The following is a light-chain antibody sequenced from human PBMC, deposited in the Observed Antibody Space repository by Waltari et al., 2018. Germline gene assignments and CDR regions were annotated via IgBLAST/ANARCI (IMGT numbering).Light chain of an antibody. CDR1: QSVKNY. V-gene: IGKV3-11*01. J-gene: IGKJ5*01. Sequence: EIVVKQSPATLSLSPGERATLPCKTSQSVKNYLAWYQQKPGQTPSLPIYDASTRAAGIPVRFSGNGSGTDFILTISSLQPDDFAVYYCQQRYTWPPTFGQGTRLDIK. CDR3: QQRYTWPPT. CDR2: DAS.